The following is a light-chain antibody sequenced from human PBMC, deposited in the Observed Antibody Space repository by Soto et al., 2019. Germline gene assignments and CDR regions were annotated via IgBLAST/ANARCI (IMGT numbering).Light chain of an antibody. Sequence: DIQMTQSPSSLSASVGDRVTITCQASQDISNYLNWYQQKPGKAPKLLIYDASNLETGVPSRFRRSGSGTDFTVTRRRVQPEHSATYYCQPYDQLPFPFGGGTKLEIK. J-gene: IGKJ4*01. CDR2: DAS. CDR3: QPYDQLPFP. V-gene: IGKV1-33*01. CDR1: QDISNY.